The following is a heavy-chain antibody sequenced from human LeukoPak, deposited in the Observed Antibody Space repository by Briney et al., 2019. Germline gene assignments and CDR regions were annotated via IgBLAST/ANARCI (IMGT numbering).Heavy chain of an antibody. CDR3: ARGTATKPRVAAAVWD. CDR2: ISGSGGST. Sequence: GGSLRLSCAASGFTFSDYYMSWIRQAPGKGLEWVSAISGSGGSTYYADSVKGRFTISRDNSKNTLYLQMNSLRAEDTAVYYCARGTATKPRVAAAVWDWGQGTLVTVSS. J-gene: IGHJ4*02. CDR1: GFTFSDYY. V-gene: IGHV3-23*01. D-gene: IGHD6-13*01.